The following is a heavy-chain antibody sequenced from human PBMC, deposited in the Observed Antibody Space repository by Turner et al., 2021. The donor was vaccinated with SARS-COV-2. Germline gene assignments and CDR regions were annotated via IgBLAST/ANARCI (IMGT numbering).Heavy chain of an antibody. CDR1: GYTLTELS. D-gene: IGHD2-2*01. Sequence: QVQLVQSGAEVKKPGASVKVSCKISGYTLTELSMSWVRQAPGKGLELMGGFDTEDGETIYAKNFQGRVTMTEDTSTDTAYMELSSLRSEDTAVYFCATGYQLRVNWFDPWGQGTLVTVSS. V-gene: IGHV1-24*01. CDR3: ATGYQLRVNWFDP. J-gene: IGHJ5*02. CDR2: FDTEDGET.